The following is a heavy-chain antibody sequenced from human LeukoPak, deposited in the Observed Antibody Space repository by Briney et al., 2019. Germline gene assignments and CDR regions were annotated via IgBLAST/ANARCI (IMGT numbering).Heavy chain of an antibody. J-gene: IGHJ4*02. CDR3: ARYSSGYFYEWGFDY. D-gene: IGHD3-22*01. CDR2: FNSNSGGT. V-gene: IGHV1-2*02. CDR1: GYTFTGYY. Sequence: GASVKASSKASGYTFTGYYMHWVRQSPGQGLEWMGWFNSNSGGTNYAQKFQGRVTMTRDTSISTAYMELSRLRSDDTAVYYCARYSSGYFYEWGFDYWGQGTLVTVSS.